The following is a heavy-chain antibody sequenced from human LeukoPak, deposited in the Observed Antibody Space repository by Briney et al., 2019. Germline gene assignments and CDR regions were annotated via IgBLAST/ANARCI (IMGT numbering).Heavy chain of an antibody. Sequence: SETLSLTCAVYGGSFRGYYWSWIRQPPGKGLVWIGEINHSGSTNYNPSLKSRVAISVDTSKNQFSLKLSSVTAADTAVYYCARSPPYDFWSGYYIGYYFDYWGQGTLVTVSS. D-gene: IGHD3-3*01. CDR1: GGSFRGYY. CDR3: ARSPPYDFWSGYYIGYYFDY. V-gene: IGHV4-34*01. J-gene: IGHJ4*02. CDR2: INHSGST.